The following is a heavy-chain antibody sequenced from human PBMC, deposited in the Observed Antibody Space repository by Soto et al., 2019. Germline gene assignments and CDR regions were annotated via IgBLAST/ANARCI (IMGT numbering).Heavy chain of an antibody. Sequence: DVQLLESGGDLAQPGGSLRLSCEASGFTFNNYAIAWVRQAPGKGLEWASGITSRGAAYYADSVKGRFTTSRDNSKNTLYLQMNSLRAEDTAVYYCAKGESSVSARDFDPWGQGTLVTVSS. CDR1: GFTFNNYA. CDR3: AKGESSVSARDFDP. D-gene: IGHD3-22*01. J-gene: IGHJ5*02. CDR2: ITSRGAA. V-gene: IGHV3-23*01.